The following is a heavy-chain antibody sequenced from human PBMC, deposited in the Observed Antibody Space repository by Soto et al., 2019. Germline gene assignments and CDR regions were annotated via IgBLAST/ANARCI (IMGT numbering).Heavy chain of an antibody. CDR1: GGSFSGYY. V-gene: IGHV4-34*01. D-gene: IGHD3-16*01. J-gene: IGHJ6*02. CDR3: ARDLAMDV. Sequence: SETLSLTCAVYGGSFSGYYWSWIRQPPGKGLEWIGEINHSGNTNYNPSLKSRVTISVDTSKDQFSLKLSSVTAADTAVYYCARDLAMDVWGQGTTVTVSS. CDR2: INHSGNT.